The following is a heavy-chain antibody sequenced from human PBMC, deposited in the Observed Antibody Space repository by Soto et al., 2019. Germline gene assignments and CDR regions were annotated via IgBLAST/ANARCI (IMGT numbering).Heavy chain of an antibody. V-gene: IGHV4-4*02. CDR2: IYHSGST. Sequence: SDTLSLTCAVSGASISSSNWWSWVRQPPGKGLEWIGEIYHSGSTNYNPSLKSRVTISVDTSKNQLSLKLSSVTAADTAVYYCARDSDSSSLHSRWFDDWGQGTLVSVSS. CDR1: GASISSSNW. J-gene: IGHJ4*02. CDR3: ARDSDSSSLHSRWFDD. D-gene: IGHD3-22*01.